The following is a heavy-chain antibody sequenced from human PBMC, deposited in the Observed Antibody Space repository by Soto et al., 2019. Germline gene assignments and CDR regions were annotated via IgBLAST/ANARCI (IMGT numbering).Heavy chain of an antibody. CDR1: GFTFSDHY. CDR3: TDSGSSSFDY. V-gene: IGHV3-72*01. Sequence: PGGSLRLSCAASGFTFSDHYMDWVRQAPGKGLEWVGRSRNKANSYTTGYAASVKGRFSISRDGSQNSLYLQMNSLKTEDTAVYYCTDSGSSSFDYWGLGT. D-gene: IGHD1-26*01. CDR2: SRNKANSYTT. J-gene: IGHJ4*02.